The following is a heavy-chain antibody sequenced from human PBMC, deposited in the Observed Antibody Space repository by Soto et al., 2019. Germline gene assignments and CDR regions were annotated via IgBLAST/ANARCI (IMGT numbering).Heavy chain of an antibody. CDR3: AIDSGRFGEFNYYYDGMDV. CDR2: IFYSGTT. J-gene: IGHJ6*02. D-gene: IGHD3-10*01. V-gene: IGHV4-30-4*01. CDR1: GGSISSGNYY. Sequence: QVQLQESGPGLVKPSQTLSLTCTVSGGSISSGNYYWSWIRQPPGKGLEWIGYIFYSGTTYYNPSLTSRVIISVDTSNNQFSLKVNSVTAADTAVYYCAIDSGRFGEFNYYYDGMDVWGQGTTVNVSS.